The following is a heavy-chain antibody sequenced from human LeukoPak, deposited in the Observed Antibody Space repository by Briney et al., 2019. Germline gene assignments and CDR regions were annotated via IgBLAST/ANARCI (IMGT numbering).Heavy chain of an antibody. J-gene: IGHJ6*04. CDR3: ARAVVANSYDYYGVDV. CDR1: GDTVSSNRAP. Sequence: SQTLSLTCAISGDTVSSNRAPWNWIRQSPSRGLEWLGRTYYRSKWYNDYAVSVKSRITINPDTSKNQFSLLLNSVTPEDTAVYYCARAVVANSYDYYGVDVWGEGTTVTVSS. CDR2: TYYRSKWYN. V-gene: IGHV6-1*01. D-gene: IGHD2-15*01.